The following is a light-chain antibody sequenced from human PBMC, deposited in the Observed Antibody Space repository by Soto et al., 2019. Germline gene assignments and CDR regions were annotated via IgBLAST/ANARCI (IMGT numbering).Light chain of an antibody. J-gene: IGLJ3*02. V-gene: IGLV1-40*01. CDR1: SSNLGTGYD. CDR2: AND. Sequence: QSALTQPPSVSGAPGQKVTISCTGSSSNLGTGYDVHWYQQYPGRAPELLIYANDKRPSGVPDRISGSKSGTSASLAMTGLQAEDEADYYCQSYDISLSAWVFGGGTKVTVL. CDR3: QSYDISLSAWV.